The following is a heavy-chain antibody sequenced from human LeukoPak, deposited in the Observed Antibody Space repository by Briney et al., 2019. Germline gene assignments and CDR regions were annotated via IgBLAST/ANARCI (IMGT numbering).Heavy chain of an antibody. Sequence: SETLSLTCTVSGDSISSDYWSWIRQPPGKGLEWIGSIYHSGSTYYNPSLKSRVTISVDTSKNQFSLKLSSVTAADTAVYYCATDSRSGDAFDIWGQGTMVTVSS. V-gene: IGHV4-38-2*02. D-gene: IGHD3-22*01. CDR2: IYHSGST. J-gene: IGHJ3*02. CDR3: ATDSRSGDAFDI. CDR1: GDSISSDY.